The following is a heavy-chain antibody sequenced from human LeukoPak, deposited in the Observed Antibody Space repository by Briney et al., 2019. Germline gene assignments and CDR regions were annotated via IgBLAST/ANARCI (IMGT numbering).Heavy chain of an antibody. Sequence: SGGSLRLSCAASGFTFSSYWMSWVRQAPGKGLDWVANIKQDGSEKYYVDSVKGRFTISRDNAKNSLYLQMNSLRAEDTAVYYCAREVRLGELSFFDYWGQGTLVTVSS. CDR1: GFTFSSYW. J-gene: IGHJ4*02. CDR2: IKQDGSEK. CDR3: AREVRLGELSFFDY. D-gene: IGHD3-16*02. V-gene: IGHV3-7*01.